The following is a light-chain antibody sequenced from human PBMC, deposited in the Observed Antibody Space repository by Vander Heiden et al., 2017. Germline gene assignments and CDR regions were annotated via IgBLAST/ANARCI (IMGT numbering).Light chain of an antibody. Sequence: GDRVTLTCRASQSISSYLKWYQQKPGKAPKLLIYAASRLQSGVPTRSSGSGSGTDITITSSSLQPEDGATYYCQQSYSTSWTFGQGTKVEIK. CDR2: AAS. V-gene: IGKV1-39*01. CDR3: QQSYSTSWT. J-gene: IGKJ1*01. CDR1: QSISSY.